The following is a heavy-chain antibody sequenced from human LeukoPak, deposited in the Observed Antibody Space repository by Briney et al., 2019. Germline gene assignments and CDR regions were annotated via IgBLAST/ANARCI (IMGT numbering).Heavy chain of an antibody. D-gene: IGHD3-3*01. J-gene: IGHJ4*02. Sequence: SQTLSLTCTVSGASFSNDYWSWVRQAPGKGLEWIGYIYHNGRTNYSPSLKSRITMSIDTSQNQFSLKLTSVTAADTAVYYCARASAGIGYFDTWGRGSLVTVSS. CDR3: ARASAGIGYFDT. CDR1: GASFSNDY. V-gene: IGHV4-59*01. CDR2: IYHNGRT.